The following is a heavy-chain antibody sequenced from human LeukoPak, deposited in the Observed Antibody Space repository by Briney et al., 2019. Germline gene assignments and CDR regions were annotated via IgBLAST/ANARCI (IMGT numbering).Heavy chain of an antibody. J-gene: IGHJ3*01. CDR1: GYSISSGYY. Sequence: SETLSLTCSVSGYSISSGYYWGWIRQPPGKGLEWIGSIYQSGTTSYNPSLKSRVTISLDRSKTQFSLKLSPVTAADTAVYYCAIHGPGVVVPPAISGGDAFDFWGQGTMVTVSS. CDR2: IYQSGTT. V-gene: IGHV4-38-2*02. CDR3: AIHGPGVVVPPAISGGDAFDF. D-gene: IGHD2-2*02.